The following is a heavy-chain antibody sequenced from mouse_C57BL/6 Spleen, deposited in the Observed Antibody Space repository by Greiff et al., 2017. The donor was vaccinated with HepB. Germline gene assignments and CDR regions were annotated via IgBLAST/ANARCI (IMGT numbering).Heavy chain of an antibody. J-gene: IGHJ3*01. CDR3: RRYDGYWFAY. V-gene: IGHV1-5*01. D-gene: IGHD2-3*01. CDR2: IYPGNSDT. CDR1: GYTFTSYW. Sequence: VQLQQSGTVLARPGASVKMSCKTSGYTFTSYWMHWVKQRPGQGLEWIGAIYPGNSDTSYNQKFKGKAKLTAVTAASTAYMELSRLTTEDSAVSYGRRYDGYWFAYWGQGTLVTVSA.